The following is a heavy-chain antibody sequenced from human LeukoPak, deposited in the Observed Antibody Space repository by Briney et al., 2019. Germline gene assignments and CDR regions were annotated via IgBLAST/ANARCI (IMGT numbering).Heavy chain of an antibody. D-gene: IGHD4-17*01. V-gene: IGHV3-48*02. CDR2: ISSSSSTI. CDR3: ASGEYYGDYRRVSRGTFDY. Sequence: GGSLRLSCAASGFTFSSYSMNWVRQAPGKGLEWISYISSSSSTIYYADSVKGRFTISRDNAKNSLYLQMNSLRDEDTAVYYCASGEYYGDYRRVSRGTFDYWGQGTLVTVSS. CDR1: GFTFSSYS. J-gene: IGHJ4*02.